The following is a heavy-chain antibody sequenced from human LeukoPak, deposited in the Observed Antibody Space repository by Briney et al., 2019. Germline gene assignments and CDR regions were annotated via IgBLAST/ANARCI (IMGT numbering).Heavy chain of an antibody. D-gene: IGHD6-19*01. CDR2: ISGSGGST. CDR3: ARTIAVGSYYFDY. J-gene: IGHJ4*02. CDR1: GFTFSSYA. Sequence: PGGSLRLSCAASGFTFSSYAMSWVRQAPGKGLEWVSAISGSGGSTYYADSVKGRFTISRDNSKNTLYLQMNSLRAEDTALYYCARTIAVGSYYFDYWGQGALVTVSS. V-gene: IGHV3-23*01.